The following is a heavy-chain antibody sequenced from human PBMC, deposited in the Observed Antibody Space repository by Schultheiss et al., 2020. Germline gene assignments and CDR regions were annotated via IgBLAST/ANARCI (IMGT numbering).Heavy chain of an antibody. V-gene: IGHV3-48*02. CDR1: GFTFSSYS. Sequence: GGSLRLSCAASGFTFSSYSMNWVRQAPGKGLEWVSYISSSSSTIYYADSVKGRFTISRDNAKNSLYLQMNSLRDEDTAVYYCAKDRGYCSGGSCYYLDYWGQGTLVTVSA. CDR2: ISSSSSTI. D-gene: IGHD2-15*01. CDR3: AKDRGYCSGGSCYYLDY. J-gene: IGHJ4*02.